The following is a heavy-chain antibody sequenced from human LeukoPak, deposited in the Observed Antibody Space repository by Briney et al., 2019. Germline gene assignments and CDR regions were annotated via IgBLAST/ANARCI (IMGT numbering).Heavy chain of an antibody. V-gene: IGHV4-59*12. J-gene: IGHJ4*02. D-gene: IGHD4-17*01. CDR1: GGSISSYY. CDR2: IYYSGST. CDR3: ARDRRGYGDYVSY. Sequence: NSSETLSLTCTVSGGSISSYYWSWIRQPPGKGLEWIGYIYYSGSTNYNPSLKSRVTISVDTSKNQFSLKLSSVTAADTAVYYCARDRRGYGDYVSYWGQGALVTVSS.